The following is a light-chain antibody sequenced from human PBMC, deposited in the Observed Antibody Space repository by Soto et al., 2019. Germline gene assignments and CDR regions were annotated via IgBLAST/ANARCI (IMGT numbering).Light chain of an antibody. V-gene: IGKV3-20*01. CDR3: QQYGSSSWT. Sequence: EIVMTQSPATLSVSPGERATLSCRTSHSVSSNYLAWYQQKPGQAPRLLIYGASSRATAIPDRFSGSGSGTDFTLTISRLEPEDFAVYYCQQYGSSSWTFGQGTKVDIK. CDR2: GAS. CDR1: HSVSSNY. J-gene: IGKJ1*01.